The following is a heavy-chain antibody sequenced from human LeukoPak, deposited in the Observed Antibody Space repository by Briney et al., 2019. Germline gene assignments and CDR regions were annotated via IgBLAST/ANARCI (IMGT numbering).Heavy chain of an antibody. J-gene: IGHJ5*02. D-gene: IGHD3-22*01. V-gene: IGHV3-53*01. CDR3: ARGLNYYDSSGYYYDWFDP. Sequence: GGSLRLSCAASGFTVSSNYMSWVRQAPGKGLEWVSVIYSGGSTYYADSVKGRFTISRDNSKNTLYLQMNSLRAEDTAVYYCARGLNYYDSSGYYYDWFDPRGQGTLVTVSS. CDR2: IYSGGST. CDR1: GFTVSSNY.